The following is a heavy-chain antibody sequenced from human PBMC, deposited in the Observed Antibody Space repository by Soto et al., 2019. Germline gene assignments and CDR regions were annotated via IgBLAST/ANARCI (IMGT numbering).Heavy chain of an antibody. CDR3: ATLCSGGSCTRE. CDR1: GYIFSDFD. Sequence: QVQLVQSGAEVKKPGASVKVSCKASGYIFSDFDISWVRQAPGQGLEWMGWISTYNGNTNYAQNLKGRVTMTTDTSTSTAFMELRSLRSDDTAVYYWATLCSGGSCTREWGQGTRVTVSS. D-gene: IGHD2-15*01. CDR2: ISTYNGNT. V-gene: IGHV1-18*01. J-gene: IGHJ4*02.